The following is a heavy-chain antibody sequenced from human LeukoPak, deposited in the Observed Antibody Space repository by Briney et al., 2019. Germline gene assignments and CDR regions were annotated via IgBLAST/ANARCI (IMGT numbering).Heavy chain of an antibody. D-gene: IGHD1-26*01. CDR2: ISGSGGST. V-gene: IGHV3-23*01. Sequence: GGSLRLSCAASGFTFSSYAMGWVRQAPGKGLEWVSAISGSGGSTYYADSVKGRFTISRDNSKNTLYLQMNSLRAEDTAVYYCAKVLGGIVGANFDYWGQGTLVTVSS. CDR3: AKVLGGIVGANFDY. CDR1: GFTFSSYA. J-gene: IGHJ4*02.